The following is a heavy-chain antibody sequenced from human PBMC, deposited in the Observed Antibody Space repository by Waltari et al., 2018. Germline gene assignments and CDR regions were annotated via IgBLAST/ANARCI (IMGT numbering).Heavy chain of an antibody. CDR3: ARGDFWSGYLRYYFDS. Sequence: EVQVVESGGGLVQPGGSLRLSCAASGFTFSSYWMSWVRQAPGKGLDGVANIKQDGSEKSYVDSVKGRFIISRDNAKNSLYLQMNSLRAEDTAVYYCARGDFWSGYLRYYFDSWGQGTLVTVSS. V-gene: IGHV3-7*01. D-gene: IGHD3-3*01. CDR1: GFTFSSYW. CDR2: IKQDGSEK. J-gene: IGHJ4*02.